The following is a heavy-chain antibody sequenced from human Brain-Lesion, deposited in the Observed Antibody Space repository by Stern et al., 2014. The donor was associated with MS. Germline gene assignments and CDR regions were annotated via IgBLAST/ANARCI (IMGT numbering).Heavy chain of an antibody. V-gene: IGHV1-24*01. D-gene: IGHD1-26*01. Sequence: QVQLVQSGAEVKKPGASVKVSCKVSGYTLTELSMHWVRQAPRKGLQRMGGFHPEDGETIYAQKFQGRVTMTEDTSTDTAYMELSSLRSEDTAVYYCATLSPGAGGNYYRHFDYWGQGTLVTVSS. J-gene: IGHJ4*02. CDR2: FHPEDGET. CDR3: ATLSPGAGGNYYRHFDY. CDR1: GYTLTELS.